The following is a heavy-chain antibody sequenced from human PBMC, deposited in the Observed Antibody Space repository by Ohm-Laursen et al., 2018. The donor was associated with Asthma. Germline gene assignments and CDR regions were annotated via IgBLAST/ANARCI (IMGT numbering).Heavy chain of an antibody. J-gene: IGHJ4*02. D-gene: IGHD1-7*01. CDR2: IWYDGSNK. CDR3: ARDLGSGIWNYVFVY. V-gene: IGHV3-33*01. CDR1: GFTFSSYG. Sequence: SLRLSCAASGFTFSSYGMHWVRQAPGKGLEWVAVIWYDGSNKYYADSVKGRFTISRDNSKNTLYLQMNSLRAEDTAVYYCARDLGSGIWNYVFVYWGQGTLVTVSS.